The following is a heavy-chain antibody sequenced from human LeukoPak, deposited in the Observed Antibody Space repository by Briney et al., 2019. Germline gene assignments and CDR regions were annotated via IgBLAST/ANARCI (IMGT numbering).Heavy chain of an antibody. CDR1: GFTVSSNY. CDR2: IYSGGST. Sequence: GGSLRLSCAASGFTVSSNYMSWVRQAPGKGLEWVSVIYSGGSTYYADSVKGRFTISRDNSKNTLYLQMNSLRAKDTAVYYCARGSRWLQAVAFDIWGQGTMVTVSS. D-gene: IGHD5-24*01. V-gene: IGHV3-53*01. J-gene: IGHJ3*02. CDR3: ARGSRWLQAVAFDI.